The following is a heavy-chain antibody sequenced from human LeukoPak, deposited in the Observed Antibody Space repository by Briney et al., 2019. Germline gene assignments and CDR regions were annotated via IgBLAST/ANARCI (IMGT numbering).Heavy chain of an antibody. Sequence: SETLSLTCTVSGGSISSYYWSWIRQPAGKGLEWIGRIYTSGSTNYNPSLKSRVTMSVDTSKNQFSLKLSSVTAADTAVYYCARERRVRRWILFDYWGQGTLVTVSS. D-gene: IGHD2-2*03. V-gene: IGHV4-4*07. J-gene: IGHJ4*02. CDR1: GGSISSYY. CDR3: ARERRVRRWILFDY. CDR2: IYTSGST.